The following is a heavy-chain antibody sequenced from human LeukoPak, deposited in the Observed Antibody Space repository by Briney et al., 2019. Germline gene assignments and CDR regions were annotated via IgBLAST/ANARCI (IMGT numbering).Heavy chain of an antibody. Sequence: ASVKVSCKASGYTFTGYYMHWVRQAPGQGLGWMGWINPNSGGTNYAQKFQGRVTMTRDTSISTAYMELSRLRSDDTAVYYCAREGYCSSTSCYDLDYWGQGTLVTVSS. V-gene: IGHV1-2*02. CDR2: INPNSGGT. CDR1: GYTFTGYY. CDR3: AREGYCSSTSCYDLDY. J-gene: IGHJ4*02. D-gene: IGHD2-2*01.